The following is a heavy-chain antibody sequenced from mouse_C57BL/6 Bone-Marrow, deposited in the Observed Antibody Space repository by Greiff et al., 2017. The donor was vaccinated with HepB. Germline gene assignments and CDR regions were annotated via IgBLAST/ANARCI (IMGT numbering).Heavy chain of an antibody. Sequence: VQLQQPGAEPVKPGASVKLSCKASGYTFTSYWMHWVKQRPGQGLEWIGMIHPNSGSTNYNEKFKSKATLTVDKSSSTAYMQLSSLTSEDSAVYYCARGFDYYGSSVYAMDYWGQGTSVTVSS. J-gene: IGHJ4*01. D-gene: IGHD1-1*01. CDR3: ARGFDYYGSSVYAMDY. CDR1: GYTFTSYW. CDR2: IHPNSGST. V-gene: IGHV1-64*01.